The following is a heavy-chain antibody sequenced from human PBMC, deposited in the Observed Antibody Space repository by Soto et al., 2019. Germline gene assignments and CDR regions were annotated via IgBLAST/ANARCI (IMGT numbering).Heavy chain of an antibody. V-gene: IGHV1-69*12. CDR1: GGTFSTYA. Sequence: QVQLVQSGAEVKRPGSSVKVSCKASGGTFSTYAIGWVRQAPGQGLGWMGRIIPIFGTTKYAQEFQGRVTSTAGESTSTAYMELSSLRSEDTAVYFCAREGYCSGSTCFRDLWGQGTMVTVSS. CDR3: AREGYCSGSTCFRDL. CDR2: IIPIFGTT. J-gene: IGHJ3*01. D-gene: IGHD2-15*01.